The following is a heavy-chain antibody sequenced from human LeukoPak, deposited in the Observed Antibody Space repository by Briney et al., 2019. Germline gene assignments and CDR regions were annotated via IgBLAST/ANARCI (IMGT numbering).Heavy chain of an antibody. Sequence: GGSLRLSCGASGFNFRIYWMHWVRQAPGKGLVWVSRVNSDGASTNYADSVKGRFTISRDNAKNRLYLQMNSLRADDTAVYYCVRDQGWYYFDYWGQGALVTVSS. CDR2: VNSDGAST. V-gene: IGHV3-74*01. D-gene: IGHD6-19*01. J-gene: IGHJ4*02. CDR1: GFNFRIYW. CDR3: VRDQGWYYFDY.